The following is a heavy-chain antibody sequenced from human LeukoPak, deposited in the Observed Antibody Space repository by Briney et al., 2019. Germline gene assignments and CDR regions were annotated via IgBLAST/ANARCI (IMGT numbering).Heavy chain of an antibody. CDR3: ARVWGPVSAMVKRRYFDY. CDR1: GYTFTSYG. Sequence: ASVKVSCKASGYTFTSYGISWVRQAPGQGLEWMGRINPNSGGTNYAQKFQGRVTMTRDTSISTAYMELSRLRSDDTAVYYCARVWGPVSAMVKRRYFDYWGQGTLVTVSS. V-gene: IGHV1-2*06. J-gene: IGHJ4*02. D-gene: IGHD5-18*01. CDR2: INPNSGGT.